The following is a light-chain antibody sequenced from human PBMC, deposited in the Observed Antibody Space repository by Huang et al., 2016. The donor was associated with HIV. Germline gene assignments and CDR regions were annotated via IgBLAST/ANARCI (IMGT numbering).Light chain of an antibody. Sequence: DIKMTQSPSSRSASVGDRVTIICRASQGISKSLAWYQQKPGKSPKLLLYATSNWASGVPSRFSGSGSGTHYTLTISTLQPEDLATYYCQQWQSVPWTFGQGTKVAI. J-gene: IGKJ1*01. CDR2: ATS. CDR1: QGISKS. CDR3: QQWQSVPWT. V-gene: IGKV1-NL1*01.